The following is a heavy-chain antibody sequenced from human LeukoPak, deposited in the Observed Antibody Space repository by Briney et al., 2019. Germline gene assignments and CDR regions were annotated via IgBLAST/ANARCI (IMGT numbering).Heavy chain of an antibody. V-gene: IGHV4-39*07. J-gene: IGHJ4*02. Sequence: WVRQAPGKRLEWIGSIYYSGSTYYNPSLKSRVTISVDTSKNQFSLKLSSVTAADTAVYYCARVVKGWLQLLGFDYWGQGTLVTVSS. CDR3: ARVVKGWLQLLGFDY. CDR2: IYYSGST. D-gene: IGHD5-24*01.